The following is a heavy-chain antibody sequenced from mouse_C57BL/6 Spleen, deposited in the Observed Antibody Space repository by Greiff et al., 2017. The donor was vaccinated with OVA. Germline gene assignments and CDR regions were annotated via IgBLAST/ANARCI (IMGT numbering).Heavy chain of an antibody. D-gene: IGHD1-1*01. Sequence: EVQLKQSGAELVRPGASVKLSCTASGFNIKDDYMHWVKQRPEQGLEWIGWIDPENGDTEYASKFQGKATITADTSSNTAYLQLSSLTSEDTAVYYCTKGTTVVAESYWGQGTLVTVSA. CDR2: IDPENGDT. J-gene: IGHJ3*01. CDR3: TKGTTVVAESY. V-gene: IGHV14-4*01. CDR1: GFNIKDDY.